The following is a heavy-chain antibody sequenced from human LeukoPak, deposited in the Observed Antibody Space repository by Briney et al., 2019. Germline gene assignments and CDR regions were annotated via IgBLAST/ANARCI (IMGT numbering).Heavy chain of an antibody. D-gene: IGHD5-12*01. CDR1: GFTFSSYA. J-gene: IGHJ4*02. CDR3: AKRGYSGYDLTTHIDY. V-gene: IGHV3-23*01. Sequence: GGSLRLSCAASGFTFSSYAMSWVRQAPGKGLEWVSAISGSGGSTYYADSVKGRFTISRDNSKNTLYLQMNSLRAEDTAVYYCAKRGYSGYDLTTHIDYWGQGTLVTVSS. CDR2: ISGSGGST.